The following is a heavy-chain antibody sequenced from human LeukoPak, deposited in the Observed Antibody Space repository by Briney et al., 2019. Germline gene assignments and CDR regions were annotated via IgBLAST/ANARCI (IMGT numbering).Heavy chain of an antibody. CDR1: GSTFVNYG. CDR2: IYIGGAT. CDR3: ASPNGAY. Sequence: GRSLRLSWAASGSTFVNYGMSWVRHAPGKGLEWVSVIYIGGATSYADSVMGRFTVSRDNPQNTLYLQVNSLRAEDTAVYYCASPNGAYWGQGTLVTVSA. J-gene: IGHJ4*02. V-gene: IGHV3-53*01. D-gene: IGHD1-26*01.